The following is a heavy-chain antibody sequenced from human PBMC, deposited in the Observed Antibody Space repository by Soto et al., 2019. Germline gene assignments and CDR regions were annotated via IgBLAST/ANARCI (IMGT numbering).Heavy chain of an antibody. CDR3: ARGVGKSWSHDK. J-gene: IGHJ4*02. D-gene: IGHD6-13*01. V-gene: IGHV3-66*01. CDR2: LYNDGRT. CDR1: GFTVSNKY. Sequence: GGSLRLSCAASGFTVSNKYMSWVRQAPGGGLEWVSVLYNDGRTYYADSVKGRFTFSRDNSKNTLFLQMNSLRAEDTAIYYCARGVGKSWSHDKWGQGTLVTVSS.